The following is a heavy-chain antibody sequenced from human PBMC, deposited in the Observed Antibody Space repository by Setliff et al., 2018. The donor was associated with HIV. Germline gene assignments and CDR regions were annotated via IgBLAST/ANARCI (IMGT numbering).Heavy chain of an antibody. J-gene: IGHJ6*03. CDR2: ITSSSKSA. V-gene: IGHV3-21*06. Sequence: GESLKISCAASGFTFNTYTMNWVRQAPGKGPEWVSSITSSSKSAYYADAVKGRFTISRDNAKNLLYLQMTNLTAEDTATYYCARPGAEFDFWNGYFYYYYMDVWGKGTAVTV. CDR3: ARPGAEFDFWNGYFYYYYMDV. D-gene: IGHD3-3*01. CDR1: GFTFNTYT.